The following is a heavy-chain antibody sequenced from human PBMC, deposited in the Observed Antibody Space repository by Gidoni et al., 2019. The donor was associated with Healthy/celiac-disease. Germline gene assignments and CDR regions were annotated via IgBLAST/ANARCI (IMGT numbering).Heavy chain of an antibody. Sequence: QVQLQESGPGLVKPSQTLSLPCPFPGGSISSGVYYWSWIRQHPGKGLEWIGYIYYSGSTYYNPSLKSRVTISVDTSKNQFSLKLSSVTAADTAVYYCARDRQQLVRGWFDPWGQGTLVTVSS. J-gene: IGHJ5*02. D-gene: IGHD6-13*01. CDR2: IYYSGST. V-gene: IGHV4-31*03. CDR3: ARDRQQLVRGWFDP. CDR1: GGSISSGVYY.